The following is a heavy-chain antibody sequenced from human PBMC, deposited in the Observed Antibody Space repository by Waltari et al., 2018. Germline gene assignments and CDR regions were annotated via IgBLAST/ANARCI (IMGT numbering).Heavy chain of an antibody. D-gene: IGHD2-15*01. CDR1: GFTFSNFW. CDR3: ARTLRSFDL. V-gene: IGHV3-74*01. J-gene: IGHJ2*01. Sequence: EVQLVESGGGLVQPGGSLRLSCAVSGFTFSNFWMHWVRQAPGEGLVWVSRINKDGSSTTYMDSVKGRFTISRDNAKNTLYLQMNSLRAEDTAVYYCARTLRSFDLWGRGTLITVSS. CDR2: INKDGSST.